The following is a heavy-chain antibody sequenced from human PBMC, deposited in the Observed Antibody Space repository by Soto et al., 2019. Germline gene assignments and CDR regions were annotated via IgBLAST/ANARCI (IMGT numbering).Heavy chain of an antibody. J-gene: IGHJ4*02. Sequence: QVQLVESGGGVVQPGRSLRLSCAASGFTFSSYGMHWVRQAPGKGLEWVAVIWYDGSNKYYADSVEGRVTIPRDNCKNPLYLQLNSLRAEDTAVYYCARYLGELSFYYFDYWGQGTLVTVSS. D-gene: IGHD3-16*02. V-gene: IGHV3-33*01. CDR3: ARYLGELSFYYFDY. CDR2: IWYDGSNK. CDR1: GFTFSSYG.